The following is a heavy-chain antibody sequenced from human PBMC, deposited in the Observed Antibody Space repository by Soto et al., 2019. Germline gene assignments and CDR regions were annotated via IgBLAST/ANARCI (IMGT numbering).Heavy chain of an antibody. J-gene: IGHJ6*02. CDR1: GFTFSSYW. D-gene: IGHD6-6*01. Sequence: GGSLRLSCAASGFTFSSYWMSWVRQSPGKGLEWVANIKQDGSEKYYVDSVKGRFTISRDNAKNSLYLQMNSLRAEDTAVYYCARGIAARRYGMDVWGQGTTVTVSS. V-gene: IGHV3-7*03. CDR2: IKQDGSEK. CDR3: ARGIAARRYGMDV.